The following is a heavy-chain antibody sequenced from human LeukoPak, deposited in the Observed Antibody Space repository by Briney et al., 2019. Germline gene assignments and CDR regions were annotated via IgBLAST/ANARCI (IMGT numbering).Heavy chain of an antibody. V-gene: IGHV3-23*01. D-gene: IGHD2/OR15-2a*01. CDR2: ISGSGIST. CDR3: AVIDDAMDV. Sequence: GGSLRLSCAASGLTFSSYVMNWVRPAPGKGLEWVSAISGSGISTYYADSVKGRFTISRDNSKNTRSLQMNRLRGEDTAIYYCAVIDDAMDVWGQGTTVTVSS. J-gene: IGHJ6*02. CDR1: GLTFSSYV.